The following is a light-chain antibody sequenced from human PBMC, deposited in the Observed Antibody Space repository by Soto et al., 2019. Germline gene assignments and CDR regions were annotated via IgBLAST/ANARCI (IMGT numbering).Light chain of an antibody. V-gene: IGKV1-5*01. Sequence: DIQMTQSPSTLSGSVGDRVTITCRASQSISSWLAWYQQKPGKAPKLLIYDVSSLESGVPSRFSGSGSGTDFTLTIRSLQPEDFATYYCQQYDSFSVTFGQGTKVDIK. CDR1: QSISSW. CDR3: QQYDSFSVT. J-gene: IGKJ1*01. CDR2: DVS.